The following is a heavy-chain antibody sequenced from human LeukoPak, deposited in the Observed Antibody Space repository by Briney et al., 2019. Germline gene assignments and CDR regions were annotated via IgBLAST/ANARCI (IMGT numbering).Heavy chain of an antibody. D-gene: IGHD6-19*01. Sequence: SETLSLTCTVSGGSISSSSYYWGWIRQPPGKGLEWIGSIYYSGSTYYNPSLKSRVTISVDTSKNQFSLKLSSVTAADTAVYYCARSIAVAGPRYWYFDLWGRGTLVTVSS. CDR1: GGSISSSSYY. V-gene: IGHV4-39*01. CDR3: ARSIAVAGPRYWYFDL. J-gene: IGHJ2*01. CDR2: IYYSGST.